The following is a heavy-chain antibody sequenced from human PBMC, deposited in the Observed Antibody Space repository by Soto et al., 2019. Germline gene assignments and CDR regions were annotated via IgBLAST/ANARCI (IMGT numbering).Heavy chain of an antibody. CDR3: ATAEVDY. Sequence: EVQLVESGGGLVQPGGSLRVSCAVAGYTFGNHWKHWVRQAPGKGLEWVSRMNSDGSIINYADSVKGRFTVSRDNAKNTLYLQMNSLRVEDTAVYYCATAEVDYWGPGTLVTVSS. J-gene: IGHJ4*02. CDR2: MNSDGSII. CDR1: GYTFGNHW. V-gene: IGHV3-74*01.